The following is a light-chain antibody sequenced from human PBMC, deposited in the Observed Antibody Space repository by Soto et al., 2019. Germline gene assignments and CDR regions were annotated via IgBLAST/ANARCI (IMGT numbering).Light chain of an antibody. J-gene: IGKJ1*01. CDR3: QQSYSTPPA. V-gene: IGKV1-39*01. CDR2: AAS. Sequence: DIQMTQSPSSLSASVGDRATITCRASQSISSYLHWYQQKPGKAPKLLIDAASSLQSGVPSRFSASGSGTDFTLTISSLQPEDFASYYCQQSYSTPPAFGQGNIVEIK. CDR1: QSISSY.